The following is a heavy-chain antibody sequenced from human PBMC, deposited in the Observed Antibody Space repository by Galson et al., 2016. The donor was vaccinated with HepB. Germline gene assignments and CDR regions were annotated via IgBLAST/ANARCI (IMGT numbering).Heavy chain of an antibody. J-gene: IGHJ3*02. Sequence: SETLSLTCTVSGGSISSHPYYWGWVRQSPGKALEWIGSIQYSGNTNYNPALSSRVTIFIDTSKNQISLTLTSVTAADTALYSCARNFVRGVNPGFDIWGRGTMVTVSS. CDR2: IQYSGNT. CDR1: GGSISSHPYY. V-gene: IGHV4-39*01. CDR3: ARNFVRGVNPGFDI. D-gene: IGHD3-10*01.